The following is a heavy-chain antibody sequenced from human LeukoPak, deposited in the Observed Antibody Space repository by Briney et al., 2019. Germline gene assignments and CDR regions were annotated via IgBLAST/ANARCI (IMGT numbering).Heavy chain of an antibody. J-gene: IGHJ3*02. Sequence: QSGRSLRLSCAASGFTFDDYAMHWVRHAPGKGLEWVSGISWNSGSIGYADSVKGRFTISRDNAKNSLYLQMNSLRAEDTALYYCAKAGGSLGAFDIWGQGTMVTVSS. CDR1: GFTFDDYA. CDR2: ISWNSGSI. V-gene: IGHV3-9*01. D-gene: IGHD1-14*01. CDR3: AKAGGSLGAFDI.